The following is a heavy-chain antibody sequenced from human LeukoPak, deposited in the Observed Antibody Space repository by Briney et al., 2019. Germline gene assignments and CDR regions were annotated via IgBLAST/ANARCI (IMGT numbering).Heavy chain of an antibody. D-gene: IGHD4-17*01. CDR1: GYTLTELS. V-gene: IGHV1-24*01. J-gene: IGHJ4*02. CDR3: ATASPERATVFDY. Sequence: ASVKVSCKVSGYTLTELSMHWVRQAPGKGLEWMGGFDPEDGETIYAQKFQGRVTMTEDTTTDTAYMELSSLRSEDTAVYYCATASPERATVFDYWGQGTLVTVSS. CDR2: FDPEDGET.